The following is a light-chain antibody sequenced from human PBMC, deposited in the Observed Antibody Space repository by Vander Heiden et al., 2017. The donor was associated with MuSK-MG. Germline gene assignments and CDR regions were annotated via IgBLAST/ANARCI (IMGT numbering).Light chain of an antibody. J-gene: IGLJ2*01. CDR2: DVT. CDR1: SSDVGGFNY. V-gene: IGLV2-14*03. CDR3: SSYTSANTVK. Sequence: PASVSGSPGQSITIPCTGTSSDVGGFNYVSWYQQRPGKAPKLMIYDVTNRPSGVSLRFSGSRSGNTASLTISGLQAEDEADYYCSSYTSANTVKFGGGTTLTVL.